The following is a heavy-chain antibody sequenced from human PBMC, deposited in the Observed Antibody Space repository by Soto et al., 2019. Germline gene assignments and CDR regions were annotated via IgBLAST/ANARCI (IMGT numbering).Heavy chain of an antibody. D-gene: IGHD2-2*01. V-gene: IGHV1-3*05. CDR1: GYTFTSYA. CDR2: INAGNGNT. CDR3: ARDFLVDIVLVPAAMGWFDP. J-gene: IGHJ5*02. Sequence: QVQLVQSGAEEKKPGASVKVSCKASGYTFTSYAMHWVRQAPGQRLEWMGWINAGNGNTKYSQKFQGRVTITRDTSASTAYMALSSLRSEDTAVYYCARDFLVDIVLVPAAMGWFDPWGQGTLVTVSS.